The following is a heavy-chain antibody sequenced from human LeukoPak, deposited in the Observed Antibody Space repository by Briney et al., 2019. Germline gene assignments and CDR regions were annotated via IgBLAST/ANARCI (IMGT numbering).Heavy chain of an antibody. J-gene: IGHJ6*02. Sequence: ASVSVSCKASGYTFTSYGISWVRQAPGQGLEWMGWIGAYTGNTNYAQKLQGRVTMTTDTSTSTAYMELRSLRSDDTAVYYCARQWLAPYGMDVWGQGTTVTVSS. CDR3: ARQWLAPYGMDV. D-gene: IGHD6-19*01. V-gene: IGHV1-18*01. CDR2: IGAYTGNT. CDR1: GYTFTSYG.